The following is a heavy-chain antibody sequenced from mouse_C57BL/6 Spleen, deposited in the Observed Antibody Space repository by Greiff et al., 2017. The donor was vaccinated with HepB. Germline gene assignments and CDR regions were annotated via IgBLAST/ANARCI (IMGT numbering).Heavy chain of an antibody. V-gene: IGHV1-26*01. Sequence: EVQLQQSGPELVKPGASVKISCKASGYTFTDYYMNWVKQSHGKSLEWIGDINPNNGGTSYNQKFKGKATLTVDKSSSTAYMELRSLTSEDSAVYYCAREDPYWGQGTTLAVSS. CDR2: INPNNGGT. CDR3: AREDPY. CDR1: GYTFTDYY. J-gene: IGHJ2*01.